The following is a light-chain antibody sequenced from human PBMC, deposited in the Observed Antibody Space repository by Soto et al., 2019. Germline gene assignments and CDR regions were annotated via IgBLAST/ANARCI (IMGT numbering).Light chain of an antibody. CDR2: EAS. J-gene: IGKJ5*01. CDR1: QRVSSW. V-gene: IGKV1-5*01. CDR3: QQLNTLPLT. Sequence: DIQLTQSPSTLSASVGDGVTITCRASQRVSSWLAWYQQKPGKAPKLMIYEASTLQSGVPSRFSGSGSGTEFTLTISGLLPEDFATYHCQQLNTLPLTFGQGTRLEIK.